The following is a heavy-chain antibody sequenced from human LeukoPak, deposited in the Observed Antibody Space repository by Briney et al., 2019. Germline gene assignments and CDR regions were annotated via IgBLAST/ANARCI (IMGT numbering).Heavy chain of an antibody. Sequence: GGSLRLSCAASGFTVSSNYMSWVRQAPGKGLEWVSVIYSGGSTYYADSVKGRFTISRDNSKNTLYLQMNSLRAEDTAVYYCAGDFIDYDSSGYFQRAEYFQHWGQGTLVTVSS. J-gene: IGHJ1*01. V-gene: IGHV3-66*01. CDR2: IYSGGST. D-gene: IGHD3-22*01. CDR3: AGDFIDYDSSGYFQRAEYFQH. CDR1: GFTVSSNY.